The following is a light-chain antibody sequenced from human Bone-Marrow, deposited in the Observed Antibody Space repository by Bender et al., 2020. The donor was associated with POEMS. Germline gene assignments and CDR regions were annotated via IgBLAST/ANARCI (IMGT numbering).Light chain of an antibody. CDR3: CSYTGSTTWM. Sequence: QSALTQSRSVSGSPGQAVTISCTGASSDVGGFDYVSWYQQDPGKAPKLIIFKVSERPSGVSNRFSGSKSGNTASLTISGLQAEDEAHYYCCSYTGSTTWMFGGGTKVTVL. CDR1: SSDVGGFDY. V-gene: IGLV2-11*01. J-gene: IGLJ3*02. CDR2: KVS.